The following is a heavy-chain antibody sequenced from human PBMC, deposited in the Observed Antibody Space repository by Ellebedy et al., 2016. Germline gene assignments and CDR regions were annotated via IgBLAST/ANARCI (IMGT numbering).Heavy chain of an antibody. D-gene: IGHD1-26*01. Sequence: GGSLRLSCAASGFTFSSYAMHWVRQAPGKGLEYVSAISSNGGSTYYANSVKGRFTISRDNSKNTLYLQMGSLRAEDTAVYYCARPAYSGSYIGYFDYWGQGTLVTVSS. CDR3: ARPAYSGSYIGYFDY. J-gene: IGHJ4*02. V-gene: IGHV3-64*01. CDR1: GFTFSSYA. CDR2: ISSNGGST.